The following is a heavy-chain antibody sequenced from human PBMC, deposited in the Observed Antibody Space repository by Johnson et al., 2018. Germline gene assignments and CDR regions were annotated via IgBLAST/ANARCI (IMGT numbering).Heavy chain of an antibody. CDR1: GGSISSSSYY. CDR3: AREPRLLYSGYDIEAFDI. CDR2: IYYSGRT. V-gene: IGHV4-39*07. J-gene: IGHJ3*02. Sequence: QERLQEAGPGLVKPSETLSLTCTVSGGSISSSSYYWGRIRQPPGKGLEWIGSIYYSGRTYYNPSLTSQVPIAVYTSKNQFSLNLSSVTAADTALYYCAREPRLLYSGYDIEAFDIWGQGTMVTVSS. D-gene: IGHD5-12*01.